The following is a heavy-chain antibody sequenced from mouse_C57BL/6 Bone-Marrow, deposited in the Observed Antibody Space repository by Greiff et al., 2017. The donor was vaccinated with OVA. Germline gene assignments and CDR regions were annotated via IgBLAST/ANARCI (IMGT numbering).Heavy chain of an antibody. J-gene: IGHJ4*01. Sequence: QVQLQQSGPGLVQPSQSLSITCTVSGFSLSSYGVHWVRQSPGTGLEWLGVLCSGGSTDYNAAFISRLIIRKDNSKSQVFFKMISLQADNTAIYYCARISPGYAMDYWGQGTSVTVSS. V-gene: IGHV2-2*01. CDR1: GFSLSSYG. CDR3: ARISPGYAMDY. CDR2: LCSGGST.